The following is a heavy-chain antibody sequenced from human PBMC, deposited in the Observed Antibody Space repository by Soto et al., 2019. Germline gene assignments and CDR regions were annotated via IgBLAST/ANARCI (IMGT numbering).Heavy chain of an antibody. J-gene: IGHJ5*02. Sequence: ASVKVSCKASGYTFTSYGISWVRQAPGQGLEWMGWISAYNGNTNYAQKLQGRVTMTTDTSTSTAYMELRSLRSDDTAVYYCARGGRNSGDYGSRGWFDPWGQGTLVTVSS. CDR2: ISAYNGNT. V-gene: IGHV1-18*01. CDR1: GYTFTSYG. D-gene: IGHD4-17*01. CDR3: ARGGRNSGDYGSRGWFDP.